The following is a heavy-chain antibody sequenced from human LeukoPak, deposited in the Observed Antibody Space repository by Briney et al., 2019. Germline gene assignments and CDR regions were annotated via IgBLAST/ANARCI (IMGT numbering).Heavy chain of an antibody. V-gene: IGHV3-30-3*01. Sequence: GGSLRLSCAASGFTFSSYAMHWVRQAPGKGLEWVAVISYDGSNKYYADSVKGRFTISRDNSKNTLYLQMNSLRSEDTAVYYCARDPPTVTGGSYFYYFDYWGQGTLVTVSS. CDR2: ISYDGSNK. D-gene: IGHD1-26*01. CDR3: ARDPPTVTGGSYFYYFDY. J-gene: IGHJ4*02. CDR1: GFTFSSYA.